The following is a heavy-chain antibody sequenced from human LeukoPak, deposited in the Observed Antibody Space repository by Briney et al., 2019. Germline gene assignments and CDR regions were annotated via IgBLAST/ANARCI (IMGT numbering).Heavy chain of an antibody. CDR2: ISSSGSTI. CDR3: ARGFPPRRNYDSSGYYSYYFDY. D-gene: IGHD3-22*01. J-gene: IGHJ4*02. V-gene: IGHV3-11*04. Sequence: PGGSLRLSCAASGFTFSDYYMSWIRQAPGKGLEWVSYISSSGSTIYYADSVKGRFTISRDNAKNSLYLQMNSLRAEDTAVYYCARGFPPRRNYDSSGYYSYYFDYWGQGTLVTVSS. CDR1: GFTFSDYY.